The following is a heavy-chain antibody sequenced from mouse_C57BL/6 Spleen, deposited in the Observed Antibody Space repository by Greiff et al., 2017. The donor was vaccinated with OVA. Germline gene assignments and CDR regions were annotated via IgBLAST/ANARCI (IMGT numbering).Heavy chain of an antibody. D-gene: IGHD2-4*01. Sequence: QVQLQQSGAELVKPGASVKISCKASGYAFSSYWMNWVKQRPGKGLEWIGQIYPGDGDTNYNGKFKGKATLTADKSSSTAYMQLSSLTSEDSAVYFCARNPSIYYDYDVAWFAYWGKGTLVTVSA. CDR3: ARNPSIYYDYDVAWFAY. CDR1: GYAFSSYW. CDR2: IYPGDGDT. J-gene: IGHJ3*01. V-gene: IGHV1-80*01.